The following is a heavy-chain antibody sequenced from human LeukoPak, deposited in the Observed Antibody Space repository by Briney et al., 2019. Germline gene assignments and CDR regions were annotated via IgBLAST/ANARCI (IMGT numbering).Heavy chain of an antibody. CDR1: GFTFSSYG. D-gene: IGHD3-10*01. J-gene: IGHJ6*03. V-gene: IGHV3-30*02. CDR2: IRYDGSNK. CDR3: AKDRLWFGEDRSGNYMDV. Sequence: PGGSLRLSCAASGFTFSSYGMHWVRQAPGKGLEWVAFIRYDGSNKYYADSVKGRFTISRDNSKNTLYLQMNSLRAEDTAVYYCAKDRLWFGEDRSGNYMDVWGKGTTVTISS.